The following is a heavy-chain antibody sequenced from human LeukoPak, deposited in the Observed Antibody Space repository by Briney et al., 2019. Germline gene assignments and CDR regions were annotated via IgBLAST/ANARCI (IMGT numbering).Heavy chain of an antibody. D-gene: IGHD3-22*01. CDR3: AKDRHYESNVLGY. CDR2: ISYEGSDE. V-gene: IGHV3-30*18. Sequence: GGSLRLSCAASGFTFSSYAMHWVRQAPGKGLELVALISYEGSDEYYADSVKGRFTISRDNSKNTLYLQMNSLRAEDTAVCYCAKDRHYESNVLGYWGQGTLVTVSS. J-gene: IGHJ4*02. CDR1: GFTFSSYA.